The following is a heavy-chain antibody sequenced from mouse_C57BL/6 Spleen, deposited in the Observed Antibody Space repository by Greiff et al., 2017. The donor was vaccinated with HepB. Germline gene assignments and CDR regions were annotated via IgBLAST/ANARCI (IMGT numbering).Heavy chain of an antibody. CDR3: ARRLLYYFDY. Sequence: VKLQQPGAELVKPGASVKLSCKASGYTFTSYWMHWVKQRPGQGLEWIGMIHPNSGSTNYNEKFKSKATLTVDKSSSTAYMQLSSLTSEDSAVYYCARRLLYYFDYWGQGTTLTVSS. J-gene: IGHJ2*01. CDR2: IHPNSGST. CDR1: GYTFTSYW. V-gene: IGHV1-64*01. D-gene: IGHD2-13*01.